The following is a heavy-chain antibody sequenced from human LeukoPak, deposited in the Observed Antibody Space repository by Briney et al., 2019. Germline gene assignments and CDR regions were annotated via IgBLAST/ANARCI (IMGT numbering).Heavy chain of an antibody. D-gene: IGHD2-21*02. J-gene: IGHJ4*02. CDR1: GFTFSSSW. CDR3: ATAPQVTAILD. V-gene: IGHV3-74*01. Sequence: TGGSLRLSCAASGFTFSSSWMHWVRHAPGKGLVWVSRIDSDGHPTTYADSLKGRFTISRDNAKNTLYLQMNGLSAEDTAVYYCATAPQVTAILDWGQGTLVTVSS. CDR2: IDSDGHPT.